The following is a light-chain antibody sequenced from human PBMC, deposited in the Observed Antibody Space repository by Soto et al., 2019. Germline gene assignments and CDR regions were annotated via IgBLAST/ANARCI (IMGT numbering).Light chain of an antibody. CDR1: QTISNY. J-gene: IGKJ1*01. Sequence: DIQMTQSPSTLSASVGDRVTITCRASQTISNYLTWYQQRPGKAPKLLIYRSSILQNGVPSRFSGSGSGTEFTLTISSLQPDDFATYYCQQYYSSATFGQGTRVEI. CDR3: QQYYSSAT. CDR2: RSS. V-gene: IGKV1-5*03.